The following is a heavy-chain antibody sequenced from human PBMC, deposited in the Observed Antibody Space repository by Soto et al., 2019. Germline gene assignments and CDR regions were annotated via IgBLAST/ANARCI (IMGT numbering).Heavy chain of an antibody. Sequence: QGQLVQSGAEVKKPGASVKVSCKASGYTFTRYGIIWVRQAPGQGLEWMGWISGYNGDTKYAQKFQGRVTMTIDTSTTTAFMELRSLTSDDTAVYYCAKNGQPPYYYYGLDVW. CDR1: GYTFTRYG. CDR2: ISGYNGDT. V-gene: IGHV1-18*01. CDR3: AKNGQPPYYYYGLDV. D-gene: IGHD2-8*01. J-gene: IGHJ6*01.